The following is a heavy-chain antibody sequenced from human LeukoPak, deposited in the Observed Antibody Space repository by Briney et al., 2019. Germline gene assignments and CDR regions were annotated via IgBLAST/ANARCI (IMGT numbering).Heavy chain of an antibody. CDR1: GFTVSSNY. CDR3: ARAHGGSGLYYYYYGMDV. D-gene: IGHD3-16*01. Sequence: PGGSLRLSCAASGFTVSSNYTSWVRQAPGKGLEWVSVIYSGGSTYYADSVKGRFTISRDNSKNTLYLQMNSLRAEDTAVYYCARAHGGSGLYYYYYGMDVWGQGTTVTVSS. V-gene: IGHV3-53*01. CDR2: IYSGGST. J-gene: IGHJ6*02.